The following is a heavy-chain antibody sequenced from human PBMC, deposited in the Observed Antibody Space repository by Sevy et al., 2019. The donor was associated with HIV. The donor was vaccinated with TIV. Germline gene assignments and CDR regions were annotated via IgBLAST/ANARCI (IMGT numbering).Heavy chain of an antibody. V-gene: IGHV3-9*01. J-gene: IGHJ4*02. CDR2: ISWNSGSI. D-gene: IGHD3-22*01. CDR3: AKDYYDSSGPTGIFDY. Sequence: GRSLRLSCAASGFTFDDYAMHWVRQAPGKGLEWVSGISWNSGSIGYADSVKGRFTISRDNAKNSLYLQMNSLRAEDTALYYCAKDYYDSSGPTGIFDYWGQGTLVTVSS. CDR1: GFTFDDYA.